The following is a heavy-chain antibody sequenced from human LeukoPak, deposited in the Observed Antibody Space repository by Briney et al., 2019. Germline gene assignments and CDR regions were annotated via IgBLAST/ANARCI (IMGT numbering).Heavy chain of an antibody. CDR3: ARDYGDYEYFQH. V-gene: IGHV4-30-2*01. D-gene: IGHD4-17*01. CDR2: IYHSGST. CDR1: GGSISSGGYY. J-gene: IGHJ1*01. Sequence: PSETLSLTCTVSGGSISSGGYYWSWIRQPPGKGLEWIGYIYHSGSTYYNPSLKSRVTISVDRSKNQFSLKLSSVTAADTAVYYCARDYGDYEYFQHWGQGTLVTVSS.